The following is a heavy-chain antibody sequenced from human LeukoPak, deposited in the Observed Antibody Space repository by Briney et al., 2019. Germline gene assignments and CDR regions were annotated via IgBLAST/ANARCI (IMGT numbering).Heavy chain of an antibody. D-gene: IGHD6-19*01. CDR3: ARGNRDSSGFYYYYGMDV. J-gene: IGHJ6*02. Sequence: GGSLRLSCAASGFTFDDYATFWVRQAPGMGLEWVSGISWDSYNIGYAASVKGRFTISRDNAKNSLYLQMNSLRGDDTAFYYCARGNRDSSGFYYYYGMDVWGQGTTVTVSS. CDR1: GFTFDDYA. V-gene: IGHV3-9*01. CDR2: ISWDSYNI.